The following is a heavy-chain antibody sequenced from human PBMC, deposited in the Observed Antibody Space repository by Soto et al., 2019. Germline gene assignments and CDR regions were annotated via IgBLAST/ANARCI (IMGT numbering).Heavy chain of an antibody. CDR2: ISGSDDST. Sequence: EVQLLESGGGLVQPGESLRLSCAASGFTFSSYAMSWVRQAPGKGLEWVSVISGSDDSTYYADSVKGRFTISRDNSKNTRYLQMNSLRAEDTAVYDCAKRISSSTFDYWGQGTLVTVSS. CDR1: GFTFSSYA. CDR3: AKRISSSTFDY. V-gene: IGHV3-23*01. J-gene: IGHJ4*02. D-gene: IGHD6-6*01.